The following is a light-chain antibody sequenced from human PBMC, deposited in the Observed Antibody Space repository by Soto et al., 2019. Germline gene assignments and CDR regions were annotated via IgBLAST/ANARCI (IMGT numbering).Light chain of an antibody. CDR2: DAY. V-gene: IGKV1-5*01. J-gene: IGKJ1*01. CDR3: QQYNSFAWT. CDR1: QNINTW. Sequence: DIQMTQSPSTLSASVGDSVTISCLASQNINTWLAWYHQKPGMAPKLLISDAYTLESGVLSRFSGSGSGPEFTLTISSLQPDDFGTYYCQQYNSFAWTFGQGTKVDIK.